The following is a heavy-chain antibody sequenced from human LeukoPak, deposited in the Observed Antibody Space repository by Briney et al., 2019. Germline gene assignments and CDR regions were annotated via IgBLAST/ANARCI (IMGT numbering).Heavy chain of an antibody. J-gene: IGHJ4*02. Sequence: SETLSLTCAVSGGSISSGAYYWSWIRQPPGKGLEWVGYIYYNGRTYYNPSLKSRLIISVDTSKNQFSLKLSSVTAADKAVYYCARVADEFGDYGFDSWGQGTLVTVSS. CDR1: GGSISSGAYY. D-gene: IGHD4-17*01. V-gene: IGHV4-30-4*01. CDR2: IYYNGRT. CDR3: ARVADEFGDYGFDS.